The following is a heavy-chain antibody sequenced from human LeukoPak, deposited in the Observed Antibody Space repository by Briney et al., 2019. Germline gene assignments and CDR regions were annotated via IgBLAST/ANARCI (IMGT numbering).Heavy chain of an antibody. V-gene: IGHV3-48*03. J-gene: IGHJ4*02. CDR2: ISSSGSTI. D-gene: IGHD3-3*01. CDR1: GFTFSSYE. CDR3: AKVGVDILRFLEWLLNTFDY. Sequence: GGSLRLSCAASGFTFSSYEMNWVRQAPGKGLEWVSYISSSGSTIYYADSVKGRFTISRDNAKNSLYLQMNRLRAEDTAVYYCAKVGVDILRFLEWLLNTFDYWGQGTLVTVSS.